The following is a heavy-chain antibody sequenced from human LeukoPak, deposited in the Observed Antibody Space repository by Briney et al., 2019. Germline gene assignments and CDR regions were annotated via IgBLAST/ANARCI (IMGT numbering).Heavy chain of an antibody. CDR1: GFPFTIYN. J-gene: IGHJ4*02. Sequence: GGSLRLSCAASGFPFTIYNMNWVRQAPGKGLEWVSSISDSSSYIYYADSVKGRFTISRDNAKNSLYLQMNSLRAEDTAVYYCARVFGYSYGYDYWGQGTLVTVSS. CDR3: ARVFGYSYGYDY. D-gene: IGHD5-18*01. CDR2: ISDSSSYI. V-gene: IGHV3-21*01.